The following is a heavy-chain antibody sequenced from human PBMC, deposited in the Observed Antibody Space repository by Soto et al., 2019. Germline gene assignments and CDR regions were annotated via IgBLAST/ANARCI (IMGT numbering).Heavy chain of an antibody. CDR3: ARDGHQTYYYDSSGYHNWVEP. D-gene: IGHD3-22*01. Sequence: SETLSLTCTVSGGSISSGGYYWSWIRQHPGKGLEWIGYIYYSGSTYYNPSLKSRVTISVDKSKNQFSMKLSSVTAADTAVYYCARDGHQTYYYDSSGYHNWVEPWGKGTLVTVS. CDR1: GGSISSGGYY. J-gene: IGHJ5*02. CDR2: IYYSGST. V-gene: IGHV4-31*03.